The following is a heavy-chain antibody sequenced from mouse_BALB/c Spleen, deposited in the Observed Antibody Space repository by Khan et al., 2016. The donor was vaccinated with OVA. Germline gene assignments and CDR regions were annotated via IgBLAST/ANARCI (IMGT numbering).Heavy chain of an antibody. D-gene: IGHD2-14*01. V-gene: IGHV1-4*01. CDR2: ISPSSGYT. J-gene: IGHJ3*01. Sequence: VQLQESGAELARPGASVKMSCKASGYTFTSYTMHWVKQRPGQGLEWIGYISPSSGYTNYNQKFKDKATLTADKSSSTAYMQLSSLTSEDSAVYYGAREGAYYRSDGWFAYWGQGTLVTVSA. CDR3: AREGAYYRSDGWFAY. CDR1: GYTFTSYT.